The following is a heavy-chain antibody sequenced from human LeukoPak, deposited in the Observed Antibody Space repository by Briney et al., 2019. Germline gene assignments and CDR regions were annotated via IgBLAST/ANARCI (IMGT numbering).Heavy chain of an antibody. Sequence: SQTLSLTCTISGASISTGGYYWTWIRQPPGAGLEWIGYIYYTGSIDYNASLKSRLTISLETSKNRFSLKLNSVTAADTAVYYCARDHSYYFGSQTSTLDVWGQGTAITVSS. CDR3: ARDHSYYFGSQTSTLDV. CDR2: IYYTGSI. V-gene: IGHV4-31*03. J-gene: IGHJ6*02. D-gene: IGHD3-10*01. CDR1: GASISTGGYY.